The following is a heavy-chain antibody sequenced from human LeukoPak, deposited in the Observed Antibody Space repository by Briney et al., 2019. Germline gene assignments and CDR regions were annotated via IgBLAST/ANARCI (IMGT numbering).Heavy chain of an antibody. J-gene: IGHJ4*02. CDR2: ISADGGST. Sequence: GGSLRLSCAASGFTFSNYGMNWVRQAPGKGLEWVSLISADGGSTFSADSVKGRFSISRDNSKNSLYLQMNSLRSEDTAMYYCAKESGKFDYWGQGTLVAVSS. CDR1: GFTFSNYG. V-gene: IGHV3-43*02. CDR3: AKESGKFDY.